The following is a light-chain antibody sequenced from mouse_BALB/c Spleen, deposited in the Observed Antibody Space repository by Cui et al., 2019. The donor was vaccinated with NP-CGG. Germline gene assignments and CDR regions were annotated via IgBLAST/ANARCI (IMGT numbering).Light chain of an antibody. CDR1: TGAVTPSNY. Sequence: AVVTQESALTTSPGETVTLTCRSSTGAVTPSNYANWVQEKPDHLFTGLIGGTNNRPPGVPARFSGSLIGDKAALTITGAQTEDEAIYFCALWYSNHWVFGGGTKLTVL. J-gene: IGLJ1*01. V-gene: IGLV1*01. CDR2: GTN. CDR3: ALWYSNHWV.